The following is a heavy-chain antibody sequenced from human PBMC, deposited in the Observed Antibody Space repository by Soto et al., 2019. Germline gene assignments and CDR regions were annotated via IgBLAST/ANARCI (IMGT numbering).Heavy chain of an antibody. D-gene: IGHD3-3*01. V-gene: IGHV1-46*01. Sequence: ASVKVSCKAPGDTFTSYYLNWVRQAPGQGLEWMGVINPHGGSTKYAQKFQGRITMTRDTSRSAVYMELSSLRSDDTAIYYCARSSGGNFGIIIEGSNWFDPWGQGTLVTVSS. J-gene: IGHJ5*02. CDR3: ARSSGGNFGIIIEGSNWFDP. CDR2: INPHGGST. CDR1: GDTFTSYY.